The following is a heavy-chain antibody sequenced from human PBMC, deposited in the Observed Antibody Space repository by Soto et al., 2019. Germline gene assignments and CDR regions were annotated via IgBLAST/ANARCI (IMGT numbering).Heavy chain of an antibody. Sequence: SETLSLTCAVYSGSFSGYYWGWIRQHPGKGLEWIGEINHSGSTNYNPSLKSRVTISVDTSKNQFSLKLSSVTAADTAVYYCARRSLRGSAFDIWGQGTMVTVS. J-gene: IGHJ3*02. D-gene: IGHD4-17*01. CDR2: INHSGST. CDR3: ARRSLRGSAFDI. V-gene: IGHV4-34*01. CDR1: SGSFSGYY.